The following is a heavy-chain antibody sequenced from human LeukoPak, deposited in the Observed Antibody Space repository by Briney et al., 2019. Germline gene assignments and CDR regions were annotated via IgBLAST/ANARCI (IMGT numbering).Heavy chain of an antibody. J-gene: IGHJ3*02. D-gene: IGHD4-17*01. CDR2: IYSGGST. Sequence: PGGSLRLSCAASGFTVSSNYMSWVRQAPGKGLEWVSVIYSGGSTYYADSVKGRFTISRDNSKNTLYLQMNSLRAEDTAVYYCARDLGYGDYVDAFDIWGQGTMVTVSS. CDR1: GFTVSSNY. V-gene: IGHV3-66*01. CDR3: ARDLGYGDYVDAFDI.